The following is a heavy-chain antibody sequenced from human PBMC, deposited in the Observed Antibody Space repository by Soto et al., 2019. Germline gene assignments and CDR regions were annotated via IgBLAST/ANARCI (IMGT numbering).Heavy chain of an antibody. V-gene: IGHV4-38-2*01. CDR2: INQRGSP. D-gene: IGHD3-10*01. CDR3: ARGAPRGIIHDFDS. CDR1: TLSLSKEYY. J-gene: IGHJ4*02. Sequence: LSLTCAVSTLSLSKEYYWGWIRQPPGKGLEWIGSINQRGSPYYNPSLKSRLTISIDMSKKQFTLRLSSVPAAETAVYYCARGAPRGIIHDFDSWGQGSLVTVSS.